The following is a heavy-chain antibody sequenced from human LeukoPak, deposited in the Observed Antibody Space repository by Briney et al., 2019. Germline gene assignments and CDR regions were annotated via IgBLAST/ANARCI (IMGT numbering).Heavy chain of an antibody. J-gene: IGHJ6*03. Sequence: PGGSLRLSCAASGFIFDDCGMRWVRRVPRGGREWVSGINWHGAGTGYENSVKGRFTISRDNAKNSLYLQMNSLRAEDTAFYYCARVPPARAVTGTTYYYSMDVWGKGTTVTVSS. V-gene: IGHV3-20*04. D-gene: IGHD1-7*01. CDR3: ARVPPARAVTGTTYYYSMDV. CDR2: INWHGAGT. CDR1: GFIFDDCG.